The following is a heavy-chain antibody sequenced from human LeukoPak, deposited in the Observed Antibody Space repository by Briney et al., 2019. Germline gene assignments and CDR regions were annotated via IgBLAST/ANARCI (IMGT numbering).Heavy chain of an antibody. CDR1: DGSIHSGSYY. CDR3: ARGRDGYNYPLFDS. CDR2: IYTSGSS. V-gene: IGHV4-61*02. Sequence: PSQTLSLTCTVSDGSIHSGSYYWNWIRQPAGEGLEWIGRIYTSGSSSYNPPLKSRVTISLDTSKKHFSLTLTSVTAADTAVYYCARGRDGYNYPLFDSWGQGTLVTVSS. D-gene: IGHD5-24*01. J-gene: IGHJ4*02.